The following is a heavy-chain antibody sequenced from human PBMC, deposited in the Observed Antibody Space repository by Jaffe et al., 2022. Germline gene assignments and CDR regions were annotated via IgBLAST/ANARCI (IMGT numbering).Heavy chain of an antibody. CDR3: AKVGTTGVVVAAPYFDY. D-gene: IGHD2-15*01. Sequence: EVQLLESGGGLVQPGGSLRLSCAASGFTFSSYAMSWVRQAPGKGLEWVSAISGSGGSTYYADSVKGRFTISRDNSKNTLYLQMNSLRAEDTAVYYCAKVGTTGVVVAAPYFDYWGQGTLVTVSS. CDR2: ISGSGGST. CDR1: GFTFSSYA. J-gene: IGHJ4*02. V-gene: IGHV3-23*01.